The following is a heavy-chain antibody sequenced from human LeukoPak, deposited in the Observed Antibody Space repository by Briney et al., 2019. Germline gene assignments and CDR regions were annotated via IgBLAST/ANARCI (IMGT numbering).Heavy chain of an antibody. CDR2: INPSGGST. Sequence: ASVNVSCKASGYTFTIYYMHWVRQAPGQGLEWMGIINPSGGSTSYAQKFQGRVTITADESTSTAYMELSSLRSEDTAVYYCARIAVAGGWGEGTLVTVSS. CDR1: GYTFTIYY. J-gene: IGHJ4*02. V-gene: IGHV1-46*01. D-gene: IGHD6-19*01. CDR3: ARIAVAGG.